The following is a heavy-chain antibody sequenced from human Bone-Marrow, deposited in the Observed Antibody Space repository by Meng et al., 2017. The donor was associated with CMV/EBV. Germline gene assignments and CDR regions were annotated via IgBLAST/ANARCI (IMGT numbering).Heavy chain of an antibody. D-gene: IGHD5-18*01. V-gene: IGHV4-39*07. CDR3: ATLSGYSYVDY. J-gene: IGHJ4*02. Sequence: QLQLQESGPGLVKPPETLFLTCTVSGGSISSSSYYWGWIRQPPGKGLEWIGSIYYSGSTYYNPSLKSRVTISVDTSKNQFSLKLSSVTAADTAVYYCATLSGYSYVDYWGQGTLVTVSS. CDR2: IYYSGST. CDR1: GGSISSSSYY.